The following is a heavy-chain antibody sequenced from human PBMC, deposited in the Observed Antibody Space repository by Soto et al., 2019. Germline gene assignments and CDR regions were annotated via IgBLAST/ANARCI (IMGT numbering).Heavy chain of an antibody. J-gene: IGHJ6*02. V-gene: IGHV3-53*01. CDR1: GFTVSSNY. CDR3: ASWEPTNYYYGMDV. CDR2: IYSGGST. Sequence: AGGSLRLSCAASGFTVSSNYMSWVRQAPGKGLEWVSVIYSGGSTYYADSVKGRFTISRDNSKNTLYLQMNSLRAEDTAVYYCASWEPTNYYYGMDVWGQGTTVTVSS. D-gene: IGHD1-26*01.